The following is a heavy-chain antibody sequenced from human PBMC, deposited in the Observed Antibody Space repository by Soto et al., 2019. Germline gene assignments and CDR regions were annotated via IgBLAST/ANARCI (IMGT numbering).Heavy chain of an antibody. V-gene: IGHV5-51*01. CDR1: GYTFSSKW. CDR3: AWGTTWYNWFDP. CDR2: IYPDDSDT. Sequence: LGESLKISCKASGYTFSSKWIAWVRQMPGKGLEWMGIIYPDDSDTRYSPSFQGQVTISADKSLSTAYLQWSSLKASDTAMYYCAWGTTWYNWFDPWGQGTPITVSS. D-gene: IGHD6-13*01. J-gene: IGHJ5*02.